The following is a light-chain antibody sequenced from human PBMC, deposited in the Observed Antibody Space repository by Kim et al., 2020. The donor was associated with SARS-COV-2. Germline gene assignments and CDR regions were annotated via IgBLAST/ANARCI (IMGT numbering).Light chain of an antibody. CDR1: TGAVTSAHF. CDR3: LLFYSGVRV. J-gene: IGLJ3*02. V-gene: IGLV7-46*01. Sequence: QAVVTQEPSLTVSPGGTVTLTCGSSTGAVTSAHFPYWFQHKPGQAPNTLIYDITGRHSLTPARFSGSLLGDKAALTLSGAQPEDEADYYCLLFYSGVRVFGGGTQLTVL. CDR2: DIT.